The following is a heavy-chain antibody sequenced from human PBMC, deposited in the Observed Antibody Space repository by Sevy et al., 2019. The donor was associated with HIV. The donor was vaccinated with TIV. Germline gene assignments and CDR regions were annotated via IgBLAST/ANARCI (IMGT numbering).Heavy chain of an antibody. V-gene: IGHV3-30*18. CDR1: EFTFSSYG. J-gene: IGHJ6*02. CDR3: PKDRGYSSVGVSRGMDV. D-gene: IGHD6-19*01. Sequence: GGSLRLSCAASEFTFSSYGMHWVRQAPGKGLEWVAVISYEGSNKYYADSVKGRFTISRDDSKNTLFLQMHSLRADDTAVYNCPKDRGYSSVGVSRGMDVWGQGTKVTVSS. CDR2: ISYEGSNK.